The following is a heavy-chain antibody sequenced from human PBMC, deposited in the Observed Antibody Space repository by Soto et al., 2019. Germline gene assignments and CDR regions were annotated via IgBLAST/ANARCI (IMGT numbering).Heavy chain of an antibody. CDR1: GGSISSYY. D-gene: IGHD5-18*01. Sequence: PSETLSLTXTVSGGSISSYYWSWIRQPPGKGLEWIGYIYYSGSTNYNPSLKSRVTISVDTSKNQFSLKLSSVTAADTAVYYCARVRGGYSYGYQFDYWGQGTLVTVSS. V-gene: IGHV4-59*01. CDR2: IYYSGST. CDR3: ARVRGGYSYGYQFDY. J-gene: IGHJ4*02.